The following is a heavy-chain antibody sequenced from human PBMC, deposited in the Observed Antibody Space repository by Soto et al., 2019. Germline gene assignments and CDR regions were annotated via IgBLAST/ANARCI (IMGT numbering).Heavy chain of an antibody. D-gene: IGHD5-12*01. CDR2: INPSGGST. V-gene: IGHV1-46*01. Sequence: QVQLVQSGAEVKKPGASVKVSCKASGYTFTSYYMHWVRQAPGQGLEWMGIINPSGGSTSYAQKFQGRVIMTRDTSTSTVYMELSSLRSEDTAVYYCARDLFRMATRDYWGQGTLVTVSS. CDR1: GYTFTSYY. CDR3: ARDLFRMATRDY. J-gene: IGHJ4*02.